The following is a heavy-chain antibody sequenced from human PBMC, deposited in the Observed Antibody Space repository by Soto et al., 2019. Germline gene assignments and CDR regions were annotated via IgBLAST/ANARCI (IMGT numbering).Heavy chain of an antibody. Sequence: EVQLVESGGGLAQPGGSLRLSCAASGFTFSNYEMNWVRQAPGKGLEWVSYISSSGSTIYYADSVKGRFTISRDNAKNSLYLQMNSLRAEDTAVYYCARDHCDYDSSSSLTYYGVDVWGQGTTVTVSS. D-gene: IGHD5-12*01. CDR1: GFTFSNYE. J-gene: IGHJ6*02. V-gene: IGHV3-48*03. CDR2: ISSSGSTI. CDR3: ARDHCDYDSSSSLTYYGVDV.